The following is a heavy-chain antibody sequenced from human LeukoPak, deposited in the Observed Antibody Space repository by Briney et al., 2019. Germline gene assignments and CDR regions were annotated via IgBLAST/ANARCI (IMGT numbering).Heavy chain of an antibody. CDR3: ARGHRSSSAYHCNAMDV. CDR2: VYYSGST. D-gene: IGHD2-15*01. Sequence: PSETLSLTCTVSGGSISSGSYCWIWIRQHPEKDLKWIVYVYYSGSTYYNQSLQRRVSMSVDTSKNQLSLTLTSVTAADTAVYYCARGHRSSSAYHCNAMDVWGQGTTVTVSS. V-gene: IGHV4-31*03. J-gene: IGHJ6*02. CDR1: GGSISSGSYC.